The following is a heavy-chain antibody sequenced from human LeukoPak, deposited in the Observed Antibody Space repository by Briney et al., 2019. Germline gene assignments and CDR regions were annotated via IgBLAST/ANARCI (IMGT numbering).Heavy chain of an antibody. D-gene: IGHD6-13*01. Sequence: SGTLSLTCDVSGDSISSGYWWSWVRQSPGKGLEWLGEVFHSGTTNYNPSLKSRVIISMDKSKNQFSLNLDSVTAADTAVYYCARRRYSSSWYGAFDIWGQGTMVTVSS. CDR3: ARRRYSSSWYGAFDI. CDR2: VFHSGTT. CDR1: GDSISSGYW. V-gene: IGHV4-4*02. J-gene: IGHJ3*02.